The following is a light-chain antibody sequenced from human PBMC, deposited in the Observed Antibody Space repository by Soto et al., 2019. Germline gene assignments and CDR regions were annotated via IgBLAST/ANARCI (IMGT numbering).Light chain of an antibody. V-gene: IGKV3-20*01. CDR2: GAS. J-gene: IGKJ2*01. CDR1: QSVGSSF. Sequence: EIVLTQSPGTLSLSPGERATLSCRASQSVGSSFLAWYQQKPGQAPRLLIYGASSRATGIPDRFSGSGSGTDFTLTISRLEPEDFAVYYYQQYYSSPYTFGQGTKLEIK. CDR3: QQYYSSPYT.